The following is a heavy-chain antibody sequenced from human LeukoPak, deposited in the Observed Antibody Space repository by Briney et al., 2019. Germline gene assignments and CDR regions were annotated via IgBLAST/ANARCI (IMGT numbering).Heavy chain of an antibody. D-gene: IGHD6-6*01. CDR1: GGSISSGDYY. Sequence: PSETLSLTCTVSGGSISSGDYYWSWIRQPPGKGLEWIGYIYYSGSTYYNPSLKSRVTISVDTSKNQFSLKLSSVTAADTAVYYCARDAILYSSSADAFDIWGQGTMVTVSS. V-gene: IGHV4-30-4*01. CDR3: ARDAILYSSSADAFDI. J-gene: IGHJ3*02. CDR2: IYYSGST.